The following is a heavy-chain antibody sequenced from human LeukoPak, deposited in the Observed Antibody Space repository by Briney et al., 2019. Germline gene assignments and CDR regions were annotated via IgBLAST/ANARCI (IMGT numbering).Heavy chain of an antibody. Sequence: GGSLRLSRAASGFTFSSHGIHWVRQASGKGLEWVAFIRYDGSNKYYADSVKGRFTISRDNSQNTLHLQMNSLRAEDTAIYYCARDRSYYDSRSHQGFDHWGPGTLVTVSS. V-gene: IGHV3-30*02. CDR1: GFTFSSHG. J-gene: IGHJ4*02. D-gene: IGHD3-10*01. CDR2: IRYDGSNK. CDR3: ARDRSYYDSRSHQGFDH.